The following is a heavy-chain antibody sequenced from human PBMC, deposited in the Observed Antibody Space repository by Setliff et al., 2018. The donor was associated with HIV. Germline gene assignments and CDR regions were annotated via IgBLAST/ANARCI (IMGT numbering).Heavy chain of an antibody. Sequence: PSETLSLTCTVSGYSLSSGFYWGWFRQPPGKGLEWVGNIFHSGDTDQNPSLKSRVTLSVETSENQFSLKLSSVTAADTAVYYCARATVYRIDYWGQGTLVTVSS. J-gene: IGHJ4*02. D-gene: IGHD2-2*01. CDR3: ARATVYRIDY. CDR2: IFHSGDT. V-gene: IGHV4-38-2*02. CDR1: GYSLSSGFY.